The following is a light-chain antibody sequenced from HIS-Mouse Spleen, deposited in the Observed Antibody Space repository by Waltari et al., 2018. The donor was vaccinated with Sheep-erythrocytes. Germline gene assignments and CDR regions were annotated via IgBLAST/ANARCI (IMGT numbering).Light chain of an antibody. CDR3: AAWDDSLSGWV. CDR2: RNN. Sequence: QSVLTQPPSASGTPGQRVTISCSGSSSNIGSNYVYWYQQLPGTAPKLLIYRNNQRPSVVPGRFSGYKSGTSASLASSGLRSEDEADYYCAAWDDSLSGWVFGGGTKLTVL. J-gene: IGLJ3*02. V-gene: IGLV1-47*01. CDR1: SSNIGSNY.